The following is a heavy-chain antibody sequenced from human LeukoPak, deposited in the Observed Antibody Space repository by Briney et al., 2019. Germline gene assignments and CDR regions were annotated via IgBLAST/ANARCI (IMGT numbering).Heavy chain of an antibody. V-gene: IGHV1-2*02. J-gene: IGHJ4*02. D-gene: IGHD6-19*01. Sequence: GASVKVSCKASGYTFTGYQIHWVRQAPGQGLEWMGWINPNSGGTNSAQNFQGRVTMTRDTSISTTYMELSRLRSDDTAVYYCARGAVAGHFYYWGQGTLVTVSS. CDR3: ARGAVAGHFYY. CDR2: INPNSGGT. CDR1: GYTFTGYQ.